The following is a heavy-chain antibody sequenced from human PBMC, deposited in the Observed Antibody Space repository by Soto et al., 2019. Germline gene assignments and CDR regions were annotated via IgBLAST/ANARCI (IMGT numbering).Heavy chain of an antibody. D-gene: IGHD2-2*02. CDR3: AREYTAWPLAYGLDV. J-gene: IGHJ6*02. V-gene: IGHV3-21*01. CDR2: ISSRSDI. CDR1: GFTFSTYS. Sequence: GGSLRLSCVGSGFTFSTYSINWVRQAPGKGLEWVSSISSRSDIYYADSVKGRFTISRDSAKNSVSLQMNSLRAEDTAVYYCAREYTAWPLAYGLDVWGQGTTVTVSS.